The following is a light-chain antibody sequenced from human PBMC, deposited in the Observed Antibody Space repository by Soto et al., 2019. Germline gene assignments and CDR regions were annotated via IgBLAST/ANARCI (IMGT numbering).Light chain of an antibody. CDR3: SSYTYSISLGV. Sequence: QSVLTQPASVSGSPGQSITISCTGTSSDVGGYNYVSWYQQHPGKAPKLMIYDVSNRPSGVSNRFSGSKSGNTASLTISGLQAEFDADYYCSSYTYSISLGVFVTGSKL. J-gene: IGLJ1*01. CDR2: DVS. CDR1: SSDVGGYNY. V-gene: IGLV2-14*01.